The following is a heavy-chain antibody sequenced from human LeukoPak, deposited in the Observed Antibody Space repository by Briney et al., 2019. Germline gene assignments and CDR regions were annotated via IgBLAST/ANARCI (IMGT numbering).Heavy chain of an antibody. CDR2: IYYSGST. CDR3: ARYVWGSYPTFEDY. Sequence: PSETLSLXCTVSGGSSSSYYWSWIRLPPGKGLESIGYIYYSGSTNYNPSLKSRVTISVDTSKNQFSLKLSSVTAADTAVYYCARYVWGSYPTFEDYWGQGTLVTVSS. CDR1: GGSSSSYY. D-gene: IGHD3-16*02. J-gene: IGHJ4*02. V-gene: IGHV4-59*01.